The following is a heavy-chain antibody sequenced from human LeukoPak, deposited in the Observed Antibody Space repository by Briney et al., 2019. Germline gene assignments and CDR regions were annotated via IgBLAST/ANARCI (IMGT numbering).Heavy chain of an antibody. D-gene: IGHD2-21*01. CDR2: ISGSGGST. V-gene: IGHV3-23*01. Sequence: PGASLRLSCAASEFTFSNYAMNWVRQAPGKGLEWVSAISGSGGSTYYADSVKGRFTISRDNSKNTLYLQMNSLRAEDTAVYYCAKVVSWWLPFDYWSQGTLVTVSS. CDR3: AKVVSWWLPFDY. CDR1: EFTFSNYA. J-gene: IGHJ4*02.